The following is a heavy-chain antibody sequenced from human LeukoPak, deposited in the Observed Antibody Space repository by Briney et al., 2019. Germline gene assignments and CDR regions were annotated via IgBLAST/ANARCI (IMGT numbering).Heavy chain of an antibody. V-gene: IGHV3-7*01. Sequence: GGSLRLSCAASGFTFSSYSMNWVRQAPGKGLEWVANIKQDGSEKYYVDSVKGRFTISRDNAKNSLYLQMNSLRAEDTAVYYCARGHRGFDPWGQGTLVTVSS. CDR2: IKQDGSEK. J-gene: IGHJ5*02. CDR3: ARGHRGFDP. CDR1: GFTFSSYS.